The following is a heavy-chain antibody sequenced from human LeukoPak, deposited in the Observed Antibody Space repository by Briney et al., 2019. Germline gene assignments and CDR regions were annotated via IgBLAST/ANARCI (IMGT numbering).Heavy chain of an antibody. Sequence: ASVKVSCKASGGTFSSYFISWVRQAPGQGFERVGRVIPTLGIANYAQSFQGRVTITADKSTGTAYMELSSLRSEDTAVYYCARDLDYYDSSGSGWFDPWGQGTLVTVSS. CDR1: GGTFSSYF. V-gene: IGHV1-69*04. CDR3: ARDLDYYDSSGSGWFDP. D-gene: IGHD3-22*01. J-gene: IGHJ5*02. CDR2: VIPTLGIA.